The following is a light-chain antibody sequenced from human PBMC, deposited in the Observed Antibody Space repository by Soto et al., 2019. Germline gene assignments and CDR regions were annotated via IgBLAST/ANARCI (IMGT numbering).Light chain of an antibody. Sequence: EIVLTQSPATLSLSPGVRATLSCRASQSVSSYLAWYQHKDGQAPRLLIYDASNRATGIPARFSGSGSGTDFTLTISSLEPEDFAVYYCQQRSNWPPLTFGGGTKVEIK. J-gene: IGKJ4*01. CDR3: QQRSNWPPLT. V-gene: IGKV3-11*01. CDR2: DAS. CDR1: QSVSSY.